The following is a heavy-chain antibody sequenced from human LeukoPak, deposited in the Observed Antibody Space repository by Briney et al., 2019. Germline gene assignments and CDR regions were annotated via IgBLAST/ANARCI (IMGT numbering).Heavy chain of an antibody. Sequence: GGSLRLSCAASGVTFSSYAMSWVRQAPGKGLEWVSAISGSGGSTYYADSVKGRFTISRDNSKNTLYLQMDRLRTEDTAVYYCAKFQANYYDSSGYGCFDYWGQGTLVTVSS. CDR1: GVTFSSYA. CDR2: ISGSGGST. CDR3: AKFQANYYDSSGYGCFDY. D-gene: IGHD3-22*01. J-gene: IGHJ4*02. V-gene: IGHV3-23*01.